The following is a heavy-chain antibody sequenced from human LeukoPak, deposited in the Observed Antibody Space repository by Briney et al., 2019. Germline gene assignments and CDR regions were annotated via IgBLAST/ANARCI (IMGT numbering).Heavy chain of an antibody. CDR2: IYHREST. J-gene: IGHJ5*02. D-gene: IGHD3-10*01. CDR3: ARAYLEYYYGSVGNNWIDP. CDR1: GGSISSSSYY. V-gene: IGHV4-39*07. Sequence: SETLSLNGTVSGGSISSSSYYWGWIRQPPGKGLERNRSIYHRESTYYNPSLKSRVTISVVTSKNQLSLKLSSVTAADKAVYYCARAYLEYYYGSVGNNWIDPWGQGTLVTVSS.